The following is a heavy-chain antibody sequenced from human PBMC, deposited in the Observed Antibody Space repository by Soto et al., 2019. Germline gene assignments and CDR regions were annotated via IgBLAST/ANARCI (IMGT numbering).Heavy chain of an antibody. CDR3: GRALGYASGAAY. J-gene: IGHJ4*02. D-gene: IGHD6-19*01. CDR1: GFTRSMYW. Sequence: EVQLEESGGGLVQPGGSLRLSCAASGFTRSMYWMHWVRQVPGKGLLWVSRVSGDGSDKNYADSVKGRFTISRDNAKNTLYLEMNSLGAEDSAVYYCGRALGYASGAAYWGRGTLVTVSS. CDR2: VSGDGSDK. V-gene: IGHV3-74*01.